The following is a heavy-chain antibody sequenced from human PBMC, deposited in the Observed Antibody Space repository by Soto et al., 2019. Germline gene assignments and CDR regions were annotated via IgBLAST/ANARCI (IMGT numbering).Heavy chain of an antibody. CDR3: ATIVGATDY. Sequence: PSETLSLTCTVSRASIYTYSWTWIRQPAGKGLQWIGHIYSSGSANYSPSLKSRVSMSVDSSKNQISLKLSSVTAADTAVYYCATIVGATDYRGKGTLVTVSS. CDR1: RASIYTYS. D-gene: IGHD1-26*01. J-gene: IGHJ4*02. V-gene: IGHV4-4*07. CDR2: IYSSGSA.